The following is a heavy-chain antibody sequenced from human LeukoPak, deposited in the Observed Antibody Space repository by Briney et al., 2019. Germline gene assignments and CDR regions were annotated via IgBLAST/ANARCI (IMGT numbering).Heavy chain of an antibody. CDR1: GFSFSIYE. V-gene: IGHV3-48*03. CDR3: ATLTVASSFDY. D-gene: IGHD6-19*01. Sequence: PGGSLRISCAASGFSFSIYEVNWVRQAPGKGLEWVSNIGSSGTTIYYADSVKGRFTISRDNAKNSLYLQMNSLRAEDTAVYYCATLTVASSFDYWGQGTLVTVSS. CDR2: IGSSGTTI. J-gene: IGHJ4*02.